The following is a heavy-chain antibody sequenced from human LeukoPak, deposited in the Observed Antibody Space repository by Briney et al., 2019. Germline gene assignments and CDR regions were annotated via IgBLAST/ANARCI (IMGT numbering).Heavy chain of an antibody. Sequence: SETLSLTCTVSGGSISRYYWSWIRQPPGKGLEWIGYIYYSGSTNYNPSLKSRVAISVDTSKNQFSLKLSSVTAADTAVYYCARRSVYGDYYYFDYWGQGTLVTASS. CDR3: ARRSVYGDYYYFDY. J-gene: IGHJ4*02. CDR2: IYYSGST. D-gene: IGHD4-17*01. CDR1: GGSISRYY. V-gene: IGHV4-59*08.